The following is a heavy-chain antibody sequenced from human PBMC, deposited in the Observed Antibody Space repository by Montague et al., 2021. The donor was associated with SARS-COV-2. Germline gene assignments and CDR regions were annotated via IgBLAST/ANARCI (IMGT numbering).Heavy chain of an antibody. CDR2: IYTSGST. D-gene: IGHD3-9*01. Sequence: TLSLTCTVSGGSISSGSYNWSWIRQPAGKGLEWIGRIYTSGSTNYXPSLKSRVTISVDTSKNQFSLKLSSVTAADTAVYYCARGVLRYFDWTSLFDYWGQGTLVTVSS. V-gene: IGHV4-61*02. CDR1: GGSISSGSYN. CDR3: ARGVLRYFDWTSLFDY. J-gene: IGHJ4*02.